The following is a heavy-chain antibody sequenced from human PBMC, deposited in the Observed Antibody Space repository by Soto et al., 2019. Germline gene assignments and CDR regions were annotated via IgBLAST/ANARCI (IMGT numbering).Heavy chain of an antibody. D-gene: IGHD2-2*01. V-gene: IGHV5-51*01. J-gene: IGHJ6*02. CDR3: ARRGGYCSSTSCYYGMDV. CDR2: IYPGDSDT. Sequence: GESLKISCKGSGYSFTSYWIGWVRQMPGKGLEWMGIIYPGDSDTRYSPSFQGQVTISADKSISTAYLQWSSLKASATAMYYCARRGGYCSSTSCYYGMDVWGQGTTVTVSS. CDR1: GYSFTSYW.